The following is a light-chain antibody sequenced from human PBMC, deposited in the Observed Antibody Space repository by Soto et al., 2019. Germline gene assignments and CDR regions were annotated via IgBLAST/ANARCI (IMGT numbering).Light chain of an antibody. CDR3: QQKYTHPRT. Sequence: QSTPFPSYLSSSVGDRVPIPFLASQTVSKFVNWYQQKPGKVPTLLIFTTSTLHSGVPSRFSGSGSGTEFTLTINGLQPEDFATYYCQQKYTHPRTFGQGTKVDIK. J-gene: IGKJ1*01. V-gene: IGKV1-39*01. CDR1: QTVSKF. CDR2: TTS.